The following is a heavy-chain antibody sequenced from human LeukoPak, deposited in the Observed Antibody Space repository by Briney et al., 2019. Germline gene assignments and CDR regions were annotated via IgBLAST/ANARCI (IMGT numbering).Heavy chain of an antibody. Sequence: GGSLRLSCAASGFTFSSNWMHWVRQAPGKGLVWVSRINDDGSGTSYADSVKGRFTISRDNAKNTLYLQMNGLRVEDTAVYYCARRGDGYNNGMDVWGQGTTVTVSS. J-gene: IGHJ6*02. CDR2: INDDGSGT. V-gene: IGHV3-74*01. CDR1: GFTFSSNW. D-gene: IGHD5-24*01. CDR3: ARRGDGYNNGMDV.